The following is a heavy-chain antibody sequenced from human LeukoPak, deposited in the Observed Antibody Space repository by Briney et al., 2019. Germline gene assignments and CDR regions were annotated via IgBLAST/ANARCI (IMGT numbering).Heavy chain of an antibody. CDR1: GGSISSGGYS. D-gene: IGHD3-3*01. CDR3: ARGYEWLMFDY. Sequence: SQTLSLTCTISGGSISSGGYSWSWIRQPPGKGLEWIGYIYHSGSTYYNPSLKSRVTISVDRSKNQFSLKLSSVTAADTAVYYCARGYEWLMFDYWGQGTLVTVSS. J-gene: IGHJ4*02. V-gene: IGHV4-30-2*01. CDR2: IYHSGST.